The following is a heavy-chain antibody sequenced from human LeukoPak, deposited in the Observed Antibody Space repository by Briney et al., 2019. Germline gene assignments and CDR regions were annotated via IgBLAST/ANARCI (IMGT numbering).Heavy chain of an antibody. Sequence: SETLSLTCTVSGGSISGYYWSWIRQPPGKGLEWIGYIYYSGSTNYNPSLKSRVTISVDTSKTQFSLKLSSVTAADTAVYYCARHGRYSSGWSPGYYYYGMDVWGQGTTVTVSS. J-gene: IGHJ6*02. D-gene: IGHD6-19*01. CDR2: IYYSGST. CDR3: ARHGRYSSGWSPGYYYYGMDV. V-gene: IGHV4-59*08. CDR1: GGSISGYY.